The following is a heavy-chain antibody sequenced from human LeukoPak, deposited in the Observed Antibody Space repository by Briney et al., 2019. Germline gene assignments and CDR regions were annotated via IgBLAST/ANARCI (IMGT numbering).Heavy chain of an antibody. CDR2: INHSGST. CDR3: ARVGPRMAFDI. CDR1: GGSFSGYY. Sequence: SEMLSLTYAVYGGSFSGYYWSSIRQPPGKGLEWIGEINHSGSTNYNPSLKSRVTISVDTSKNQFSLKLSSVTAADTAVYYCARVGPRMAFDIWGQGTMVTVSS. V-gene: IGHV4-34*01. J-gene: IGHJ3*02. D-gene: IGHD2-15*01.